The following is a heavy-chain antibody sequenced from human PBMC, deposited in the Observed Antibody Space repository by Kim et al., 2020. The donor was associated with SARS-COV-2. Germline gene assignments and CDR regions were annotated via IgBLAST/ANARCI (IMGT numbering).Heavy chain of an antibody. CDR2: FDPDDGET. J-gene: IGHJ5*02. D-gene: IGHD6-19*01. CDR1: GYTITELS. V-gene: IGHV1-24*01. Sequence: ASVKVSCKVSGYTITELSMHWVRQAPGKGLEWMGCFDPDDGETIYAQKFQGRVTMTEDTSTDTAYMELSSLRSEDTAVYYCATAPGIAVAGTAPNWFDPWGQGTLVTASS. CDR3: ATAPGIAVAGTAPNWFDP.